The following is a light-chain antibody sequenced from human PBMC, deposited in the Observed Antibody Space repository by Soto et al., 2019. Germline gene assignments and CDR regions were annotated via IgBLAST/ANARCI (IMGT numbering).Light chain of an antibody. CDR3: QQYATSPLT. J-gene: IGKJ4*01. Sequence: IQLTQSPSSLSASVGDRVTITCRASQGISSYLAWYQQKPGKAPKLLIYAASTLQSGVPSRFSGSGSGTDFTLTISSLQPEDFAVYYCQQYATSPLTFGGGTKVEIK. V-gene: IGKV1-9*01. CDR2: AAS. CDR1: QGISSY.